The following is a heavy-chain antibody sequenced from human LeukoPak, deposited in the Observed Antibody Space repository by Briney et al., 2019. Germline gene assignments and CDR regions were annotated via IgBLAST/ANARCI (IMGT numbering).Heavy chain of an antibody. CDR3: ARDRKNSSSWSWYFDL. J-gene: IGHJ2*01. D-gene: IGHD6-13*01. Sequence: PSQTLSLTCAVSGGSISSGSYSWSWIRQPPGKGLEWIGYIYHSGSTYYNPSLKSRVTISVHMSKNQFSLKLSSVTAADTAVYYCARDRKNSSSWSWYFDLWGRGTLVTVSS. CDR2: IYHSGST. CDR1: GGSISSGSYS. V-gene: IGHV4-30-2*01.